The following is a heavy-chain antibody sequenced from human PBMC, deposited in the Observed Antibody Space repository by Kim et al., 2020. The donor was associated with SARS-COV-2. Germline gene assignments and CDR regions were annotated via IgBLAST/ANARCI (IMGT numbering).Heavy chain of an antibody. Sequence: YYADSVKGRFTISRDNAKNSLYLQMNSRRAEDTAVYYCARGGLVYYFDCWGQGTLVTVSS. D-gene: IGHD3-9*01. J-gene: IGHJ4*02. V-gene: IGHV3-48*03. CDR3: ARGGLVYYFDC.